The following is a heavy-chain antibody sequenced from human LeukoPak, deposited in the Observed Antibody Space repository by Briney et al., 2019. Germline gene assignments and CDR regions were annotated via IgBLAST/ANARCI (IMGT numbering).Heavy chain of an antibody. V-gene: IGHV4-34*01. D-gene: IGHD3-3*01. CDR1: GGSFSGYY. Sequence: TSETLSLTCAVYGGSFSGYYWSWIRQPPGKGLEWIGEINHSGSTNYNPSLKSRVTISVDTSKNQFSLKLSSVTAADTAVYYCARGYYDFWSGYYPFDYWGQGTLVTVSS. CDR3: ARGYYDFWSGYYPFDY. CDR2: INHSGST. J-gene: IGHJ4*02.